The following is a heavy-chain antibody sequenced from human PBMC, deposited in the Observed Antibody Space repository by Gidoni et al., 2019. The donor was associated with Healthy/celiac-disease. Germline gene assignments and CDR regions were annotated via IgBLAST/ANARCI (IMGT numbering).Heavy chain of an antibody. CDR2: ISWNSGSR. D-gene: IGHD2-15*01. CDR3: AKDIGCSGGSCYSMSYYFDY. Sequence: EVQLVESGGGLVQPGRSLRLSCAASGFTFDDYAMHWVRQAPGKGLEWVSGISWNSGSRGYADSVKGRFTISRDNAKNSLYLQMNSLRAEDTALYYCAKDIGCSGGSCYSMSYYFDYWGQGTLVTVSS. CDR1: GFTFDDYA. V-gene: IGHV3-9*01. J-gene: IGHJ4*02.